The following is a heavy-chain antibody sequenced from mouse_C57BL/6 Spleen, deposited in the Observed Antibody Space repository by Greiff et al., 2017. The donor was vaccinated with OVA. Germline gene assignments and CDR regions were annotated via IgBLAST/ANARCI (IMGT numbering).Heavy chain of an antibody. J-gene: IGHJ4*01. CDR2: IWTGGGT. Sequence: VHLVESGPGLVAPSQSLSITCTVSGFSLTSYAISWVRQPPGKGLEWLGVIWTGGGTNYNSALKSRLSISKDNSKSQVFLKMNSLQTDDTARYYCARNAYDYDYAMDYWGQGTSVTVSS. CDR3: ARNAYDYDYAMDY. D-gene: IGHD2-4*01. V-gene: IGHV2-9-1*01. CDR1: GFSLTSYA.